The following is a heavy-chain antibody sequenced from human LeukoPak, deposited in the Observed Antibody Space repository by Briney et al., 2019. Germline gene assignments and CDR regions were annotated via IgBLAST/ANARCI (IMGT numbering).Heavy chain of an antibody. Sequence: GGSLRLSCAASGFTFSSFPIHWVRQAPGKGLEWVALISYDGSNKYYADSVKGRFTISRDNAKNTLYLQMNSLRAEDTAVYYCARDGYSFGHDFDYWGQGTLVTVSS. CDR2: ISYDGSNK. CDR3: ARDGYSFGHDFDY. D-gene: IGHD5-18*01. V-gene: IGHV3-30-3*01. J-gene: IGHJ4*02. CDR1: GFTFSSFP.